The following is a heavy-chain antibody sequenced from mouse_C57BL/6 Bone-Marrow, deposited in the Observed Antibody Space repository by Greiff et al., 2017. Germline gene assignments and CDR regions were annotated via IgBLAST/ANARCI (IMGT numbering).Heavy chain of an antibody. Sequence: QVHVKQSGAELARPGASVKMSCKASGYTFTRYTMHWVKQRPGQGLEWIGYINPSSGYTKYNQKFKDKATLTADKSSSTAYMQLSSLTSEDSAVYYCARKVATDYWGQGTTLTVSS. V-gene: IGHV1-4*01. CDR1: GYTFTRYT. CDR2: INPSSGYT. J-gene: IGHJ2*01. CDR3: ARKVATDY. D-gene: IGHD1-1*02.